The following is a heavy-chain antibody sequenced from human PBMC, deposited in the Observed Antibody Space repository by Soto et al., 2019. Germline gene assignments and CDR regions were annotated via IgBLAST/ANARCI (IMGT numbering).Heavy chain of an antibody. CDR2: IYQSGST. CDR3: ARELLYYDSSGYSWDDAFDI. CDR1: GCSLSSSAYS. D-gene: IGHD3-22*01. J-gene: IGHJ3*02. Sequence: TLSLTCAVSGCSLSSSAYSWSWIRQPPGKGLEWIGFIYQSGSTYYNPSLKSRVTMALDRPKNQFSLKLTSVTAADTAVYYCARELLYYDSSGYSWDDAFDIWGQGTLVTVSS. V-gene: IGHV4-30-2*01.